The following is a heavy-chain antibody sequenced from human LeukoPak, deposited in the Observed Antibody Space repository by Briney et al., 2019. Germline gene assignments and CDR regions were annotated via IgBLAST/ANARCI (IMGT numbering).Heavy chain of an antibody. Sequence: GGSLRLSCAASGFTFSLFAMHWVRQAPGKGLEWVAFIRYNGSKKCYADSVKGRFTISRDNSKNTLYLQMDSLRAEDTAVYYCAKDYGSGSYSFDYWGQGTLVTVSS. V-gene: IGHV3-30*02. CDR2: IRYNGSKK. J-gene: IGHJ4*02. D-gene: IGHD3-10*01. CDR1: GFTFSLFA. CDR3: AKDYGSGSYSFDY.